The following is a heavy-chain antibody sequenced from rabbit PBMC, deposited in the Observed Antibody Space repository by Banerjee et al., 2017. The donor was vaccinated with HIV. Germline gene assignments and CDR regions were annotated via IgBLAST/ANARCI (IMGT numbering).Heavy chain of an antibody. CDR1: GFDFSSYG. Sequence: EESGGDLVKPGASLTLSCKGSGFDFSSYGVSWVRQAPGKGLEWIGYIDPVFGSTYYATWVNGRFTIANNNAQNTVDLQMNSLTAVDRATYFCARGFYSYGYAGYVDATYYFDLWGPGTLVTVS. J-gene: IGHJ4*01. CDR2: IDPVFGST. D-gene: IGHD6-1*01. CDR3: ARGFYSYGYAGYVDATYYFDL. V-gene: IGHV1S47*01.